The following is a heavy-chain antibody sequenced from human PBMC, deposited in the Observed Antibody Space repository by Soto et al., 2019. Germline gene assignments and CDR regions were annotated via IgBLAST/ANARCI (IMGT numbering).Heavy chain of an antibody. Sequence: PGGSLRLSCAASGFTFSSYAMHWVRQAPGKGLEWVAVISYDGSNKYYADSVKGRFTISRDNSKNTLYLQMNSLRAEDTAVYYCARGRGPGYHDYWGQGTLVTVSS. CDR2: ISYDGSNK. CDR1: GFTFSSYA. J-gene: IGHJ4*02. D-gene: IGHD5-18*01. CDR3: ARGRGPGYHDY. V-gene: IGHV3-30-3*01.